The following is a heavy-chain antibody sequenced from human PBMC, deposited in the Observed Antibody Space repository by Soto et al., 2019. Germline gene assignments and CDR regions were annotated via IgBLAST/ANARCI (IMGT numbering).Heavy chain of an antibody. V-gene: IGHV3-23*01. CDR3: AREDSNRGFAFDV. CDR2: IDGSGAA. Sequence: EVQLLESGGDLGQPGGSLRLSCVASGYVFSNYAMAWARQVPGKGLQWVSRIDGSGAAHYGDSVKGRFTMSRDNSKNTLFLQLDRLRVEDTAVYFCAREDSNRGFAFDVWGQGTWVAVSS. D-gene: IGHD3-10*01. J-gene: IGHJ3*01. CDR1: GYVFSNYA.